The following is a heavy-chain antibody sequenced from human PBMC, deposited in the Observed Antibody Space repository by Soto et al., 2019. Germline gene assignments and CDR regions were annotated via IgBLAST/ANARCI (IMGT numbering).Heavy chain of an antibody. V-gene: IGHV3-33*01. D-gene: IGHD3-3*01. CDR3: ARDVAYYDIGSGYLGHGMDV. J-gene: IGHJ6*02. CDR1: GLTFSGYG. CDR2: IWDDGNNK. Sequence: GGSLRLSCAASGLTFSGYGMHWVRQAPGKGLEWLAVIWDDGNNKYYADSVKGRLTISRDNSKNTLYLQMNSLRAEDTAVDYWARDVAYYDIGSGYLGHGMDVWGQGTTVTVSS.